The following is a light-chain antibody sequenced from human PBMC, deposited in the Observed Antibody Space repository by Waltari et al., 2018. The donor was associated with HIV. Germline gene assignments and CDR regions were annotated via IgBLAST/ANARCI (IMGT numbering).Light chain of an antibody. CDR2: KAS. V-gene: IGKV1-5*03. J-gene: IGKJ2*01. CDR3: QQYNRYPYT. Sequence: DIQMTQSPSPLSASLRDRVTITCRASQSVCYWLAWYQQKPGKAPKLLISKASSLKSGVPSRFSGSGSGTEFTLNISSLQPDDFATYYCQQYNRYPYTFGQGTKLEIK. CDR1: QSVCYW.